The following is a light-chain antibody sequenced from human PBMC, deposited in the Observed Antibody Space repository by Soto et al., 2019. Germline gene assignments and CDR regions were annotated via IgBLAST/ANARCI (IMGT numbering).Light chain of an antibody. J-gene: IGKJ5*01. CDR3: QKFNTAPLT. Sequence: DIQMTQSPSSLSASVGDRVTITCRASQDISVYLAWSQQKPGQVPKLLIYGASTLQSGVPSRFSGSGSGTDFTLTISSLQPEDAATYYCQKFNTAPLTFGQGTRLEIK. CDR2: GAS. V-gene: IGKV1-27*01. CDR1: QDISVY.